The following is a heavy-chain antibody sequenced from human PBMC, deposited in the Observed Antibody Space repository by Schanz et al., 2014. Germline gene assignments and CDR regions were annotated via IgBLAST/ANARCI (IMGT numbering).Heavy chain of an antibody. CDR3: ARDRLECGAECYSVEVFEI. CDR1: GGTFSSFG. D-gene: IGHD2-21*01. J-gene: IGHJ4*02. CDR2: IIPSLGLA. Sequence: QVQLVQSGAEVKKPGSSVKVSCKASGGTFSSFGINWVRQAPGQGLEWMGRIIPSLGLAKYEQKFQDKVMITADTSTTAAYMELSGLKSEGTAVYYCARDRLECGAECYSVEVFEIWGQGTLVIVSS. V-gene: IGHV1-69*04.